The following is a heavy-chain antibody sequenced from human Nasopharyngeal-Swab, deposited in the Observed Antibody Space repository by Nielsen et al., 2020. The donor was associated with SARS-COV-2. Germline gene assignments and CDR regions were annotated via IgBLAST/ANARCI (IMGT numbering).Heavy chain of an antibody. CDR1: GGSISSYY. D-gene: IGHD2-21*02. J-gene: IGHJ4*02. CDR3: ARERVTDKYFDY. V-gene: IGHV4-59*01. CDR2: IYYSGST. Sequence: SETLSLTCTVSGGSISSYYWSWIRQPPGKGLEWIGYIYYSGSTNYNPPLKSRVTISVDTSKNQFSLKLSSVTAADTAVYYCARERVTDKYFDYWGQGTLVTVSS.